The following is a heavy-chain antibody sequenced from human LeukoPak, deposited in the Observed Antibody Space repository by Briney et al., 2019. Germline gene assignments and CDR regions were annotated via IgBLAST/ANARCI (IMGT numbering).Heavy chain of an antibody. D-gene: IGHD4-17*01. CDR2: MNPNSGNT. CDR1: GYTFTSYD. V-gene: IGHV1-8*01. CDR3: ASTTVTTWNDAFDI. Sequence: ASVTVSCKASGYTFTSYDINWVRQATGQGLEWMGWMNPNSGNTGYAQKFQGRVTMTRNTSISTAYMELSSLRSEDTAVYYCASTTVTTWNDAFDIWGRGTMVTVSS. J-gene: IGHJ3*02.